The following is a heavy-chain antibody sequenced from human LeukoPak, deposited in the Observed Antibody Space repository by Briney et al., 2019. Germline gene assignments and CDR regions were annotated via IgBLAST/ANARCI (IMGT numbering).Heavy chain of an antibody. J-gene: IGHJ3*01. CDR1: GYTFTNFG. Sequence: ASVKVSCKASGYTFTNFGISWVRQAPGQGLEWMGWITPYNGNTNYAQKLQGRVTLTTDTSTSTAYMELRSLRSDDTAVYYCAREPYYDSSGDSSWGQGTMVTVSS. D-gene: IGHD3-22*01. V-gene: IGHV1-18*01. CDR3: AREPYYDSSGDSS. CDR2: ITPYNGNT.